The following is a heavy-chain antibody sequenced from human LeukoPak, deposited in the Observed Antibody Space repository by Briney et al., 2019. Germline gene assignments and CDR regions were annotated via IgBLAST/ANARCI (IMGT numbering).Heavy chain of an antibody. J-gene: IGHJ5*02. CDR2: IYYSGST. D-gene: IGHD6-6*01. Sequence: PETLSLTCTVSGGSISSYYWSWIRQPPGKGLEWIGYIYYSGSTNYNPSLKSRVTISVDTSKNQFSLKLSSVTAADTAVYYCARRLMDSSSPYWFDPWGQGTLVTVSS. CDR1: GGSISSYY. V-gene: IGHV4-59*08. CDR3: ARRLMDSSSPYWFDP.